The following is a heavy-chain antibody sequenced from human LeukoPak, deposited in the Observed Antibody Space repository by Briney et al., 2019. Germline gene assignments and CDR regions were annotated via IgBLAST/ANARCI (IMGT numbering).Heavy chain of an antibody. D-gene: IGHD3-10*01. V-gene: IGHV4-59*01. Sequence: PSETLSLTCTVSGGSISSYYWSWIRQPPGKGLEWIGYIYYSGSTNYNPSLKSRVTISVDTSKNQFSLKLSSVTAADTAVYYCARDMNYYGSGRANYYGMDVWGQGTTVTVSS. CDR1: GGSISSYY. CDR3: ARDMNYYGSGRANYYGMDV. J-gene: IGHJ6*02. CDR2: IYYSGST.